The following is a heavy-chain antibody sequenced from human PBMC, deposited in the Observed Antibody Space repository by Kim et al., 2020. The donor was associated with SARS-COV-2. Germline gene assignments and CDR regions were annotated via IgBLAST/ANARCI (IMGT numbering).Heavy chain of an antibody. CDR1: GGSISSYY. CDR2: IYYSGST. D-gene: IGHD1-26*01. J-gene: IGHJ6*02. CDR3: ARVYSGSYRFSYGMDV. V-gene: IGHV4-59*08. Sequence: SETLSLTCTVSGGSISSYYWSWIRQPPGKGLEWIGYIYYSGSTNYNPSLKSRVTISVDTSKNQFSLKLSSVTAADTAVYYCARVYSGSYRFSYGMDVWGQGTTVTVSS.